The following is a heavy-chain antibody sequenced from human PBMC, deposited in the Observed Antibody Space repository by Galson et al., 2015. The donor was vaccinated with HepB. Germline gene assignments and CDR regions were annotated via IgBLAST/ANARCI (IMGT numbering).Heavy chain of an antibody. CDR1: LLALSPRAPG. CDR3: AAYYYDSPDTFDI. Sequence: PAPVQPSQTLTLARTFSLLALSPRAPGEGWGGQPTRKSLWCLELKYLAGDTRYSPSLKTRLTITKDTSKNEVVLTMTNMNPVDTATYFCAAYYYDSPDTFDIWGQGTMVTVS. V-gene: IGHV2-5*02. J-gene: IGHJ3*02. D-gene: IGHD3-22*01. CDR2: KYLAGDT.